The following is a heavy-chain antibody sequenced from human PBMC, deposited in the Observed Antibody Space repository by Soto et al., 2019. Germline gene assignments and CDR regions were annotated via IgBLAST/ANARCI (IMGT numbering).Heavy chain of an antibody. Sequence: ASVKVSCKASGHTFTGHHMHWVRQAPGQGLEWMGLIDLDIGDTKYAQKFQGRVTSTSDTSITTAYMELRGLRSDDTAVYYCGLEPTGTAGFDYWGQRTLVTVSS. CDR1: GHTFTGHH. CDR2: IDLDIGDT. D-gene: IGHD2-21*02. V-gene: IGHV1-2*02. CDR3: GLEPTGTAGFDY. J-gene: IGHJ4*02.